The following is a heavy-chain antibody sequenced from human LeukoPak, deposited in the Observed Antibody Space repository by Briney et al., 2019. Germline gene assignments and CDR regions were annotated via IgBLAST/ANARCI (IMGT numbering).Heavy chain of an antibody. J-gene: IGHJ4*02. Sequence: GGSLRLSCAASGFTFSSYAMNWVRQAPGKGLEWVSSISGSGGSTFYAGSVKGRFTISRDNSRNTLYLQMNSLRAEDTAIFYCTRSFRGFDFYYFDNWGQGTLVTVSS. CDR3: TRSFRGFDFYYFDN. V-gene: IGHV3-23*01. CDR1: GFTFSSYA. CDR2: ISGSGGST. D-gene: IGHD5-12*01.